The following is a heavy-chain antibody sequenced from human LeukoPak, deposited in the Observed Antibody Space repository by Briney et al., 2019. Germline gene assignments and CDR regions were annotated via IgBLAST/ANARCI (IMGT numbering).Heavy chain of an antibody. CDR2: IYSSGST. CDR3: ARPYSSGWSGAFDI. D-gene: IGHD6-19*01. V-gene: IGHV4-4*07. CDR1: GGSTNSYY. J-gene: IGHJ3*02. Sequence: SETLSLTCSVSGGSTNSYYWSWIRQSGGKGLEWIGRIYSSGSTVYNPSLKSRVAISVDTSKNQFSLKLNSVTAADTAVYYCARPYSSGWSGAFDIWGQGTMVTVSS.